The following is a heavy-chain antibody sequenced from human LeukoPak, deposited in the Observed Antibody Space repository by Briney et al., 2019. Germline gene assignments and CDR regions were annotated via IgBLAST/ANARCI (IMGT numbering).Heavy chain of an antibody. V-gene: IGHV3-43*02. CDR3: ARESETSGWYDY. Sequence: GGSLRLSCAAPGFFFDNYAIHWVRQAPGKGLEWVSLISGDGGSTFYADSVRGRLTISRDNTRKSLSLQMSSLRSEDTALYYCARESETSGWYDYWGQGTLVTVSS. CDR2: ISGDGGST. D-gene: IGHD6-19*01. CDR1: GFFFDNYA. J-gene: IGHJ4*02.